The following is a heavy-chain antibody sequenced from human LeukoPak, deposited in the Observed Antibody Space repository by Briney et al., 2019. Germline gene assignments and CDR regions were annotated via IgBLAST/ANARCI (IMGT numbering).Heavy chain of an antibody. CDR3: ARDGDRYSSGWYVFYYYMDV. CDR1: GFTFSSYW. Sequence: GGSLRLSCAASGFTFSSYWMHWVRQAPGKGLVWVSRIKSDGSSTSYADSVKGRFTISRDNAKNTLYLQMNSLRAEDTAVYYCARDGDRYSSGWYVFYYYMDVWGKGTTVTVSS. D-gene: IGHD6-19*01. CDR2: IKSDGSST. V-gene: IGHV3-74*01. J-gene: IGHJ6*03.